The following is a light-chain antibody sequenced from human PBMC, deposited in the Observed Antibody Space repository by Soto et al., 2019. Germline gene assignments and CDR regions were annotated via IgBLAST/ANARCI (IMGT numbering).Light chain of an antibody. J-gene: IGLJ1*01. CDR1: SSDVGGYNY. V-gene: IGLV2-11*01. Sequence: QSVLTQPRSVSGSPGQSVTISCTGTSSDVGGYNYVSWYQQHPGKAPKLMIYDVSKRPSGVPDRFSGSKSGNTASLTISGLQAEDEADYYCCSYAGSYTSPYVF. CDR3: CSYAGSYTSPYV. CDR2: DVS.